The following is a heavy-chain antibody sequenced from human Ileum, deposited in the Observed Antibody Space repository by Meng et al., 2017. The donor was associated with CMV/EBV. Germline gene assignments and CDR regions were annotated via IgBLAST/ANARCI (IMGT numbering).Heavy chain of an antibody. Sequence: GGSLRLSCRASGYTFSSYSMSWVRQAPGKGLEWVSSISGSGGSTYYADSVKGRFTISRDNSKNSLYLQMNSLRTEDTALYYCAKDTSAGALGGPDYWGQGTLVTVSS. D-gene: IGHD3-16*01. CDR2: ISGSGGST. V-gene: IGHV3-43*02. CDR3: AKDTSAGALGGPDY. J-gene: IGHJ4*02. CDR1: GYTFSSYS.